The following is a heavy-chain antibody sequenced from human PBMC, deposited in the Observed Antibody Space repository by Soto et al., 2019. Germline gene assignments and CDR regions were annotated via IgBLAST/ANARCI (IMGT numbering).Heavy chain of an antibody. J-gene: IGHJ4*02. CDR2: IKQGGTET. CDR1: GFTFSIYS. D-gene: IGHD5-18*01. CDR3: ASLDTARVETAGY. V-gene: IGHV3-7*01. Sequence: HPGGSLRLSCAASGFTFSIYSMNWVRQAPGKGLEWVANIKQGGTETYYVDSVKGRFTISKDHAKNSLYLQMNSLRVEDTALYYCASLDTARVETAGYWGQGTRVTVSS.